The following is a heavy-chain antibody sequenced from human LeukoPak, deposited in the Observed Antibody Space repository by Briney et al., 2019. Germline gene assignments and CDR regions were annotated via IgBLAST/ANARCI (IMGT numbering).Heavy chain of an antibody. CDR1: GGSISSNSNY. Sequence: PSETLSLTCTVSGGSISSNSNYWAWIRQPPGRGLEWIGSISYGGSTYYSPSLESRVTISVDTSKNQFSLRLRSVPAADTAVYYCARQALWFFDHWGQGTLVTVSS. CDR2: ISYGGST. V-gene: IGHV4-39*01. D-gene: IGHD2-21*01. J-gene: IGHJ4*02. CDR3: ARQALWFFDH.